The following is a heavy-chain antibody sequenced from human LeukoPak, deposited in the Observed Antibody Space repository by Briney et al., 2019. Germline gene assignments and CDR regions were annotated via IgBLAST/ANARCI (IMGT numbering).Heavy chain of an antibody. V-gene: IGHV3-7*01. CDR2: IKGDGSEK. CDR1: GFTFGDYY. CDR3: ARDGVTSSVVY. Sequence: GGSLRLSCAASGFTFGDYYMSWIRQAPGKGLEWVANIKGDGSEKYYVDSVEGRFTISRDNARKSLFLQMNSLRAEDTAVYYCARDGVTSSVVYWGQGTLVTVSS. J-gene: IGHJ4*02. D-gene: IGHD2-21*02.